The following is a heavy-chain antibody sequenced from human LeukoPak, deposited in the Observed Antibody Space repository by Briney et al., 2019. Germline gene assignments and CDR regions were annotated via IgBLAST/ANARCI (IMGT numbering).Heavy chain of an antibody. CDR1: GFSISDYY. Sequence: PGGSLSLSCDASGFSISDYYMSWIRQSPGKGLEWISYITSGGASTNYADSVKGRFTISRDTAKNSVALQLNSLRAEDTAVYYCTRQRRGTYYAFDSWGQGTLVTVSS. CDR3: TRQRRGTYYAFDS. V-gene: IGHV3-11*01. J-gene: IGHJ4*02. CDR2: ITSGGAST. D-gene: IGHD3-16*01.